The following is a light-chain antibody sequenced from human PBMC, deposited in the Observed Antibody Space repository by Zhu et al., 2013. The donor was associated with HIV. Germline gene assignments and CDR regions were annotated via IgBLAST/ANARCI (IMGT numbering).Light chain of an antibody. CDR3: CSYTANRTYV. Sequence: QSALTQPASVSGSPGQSITISCTGTSSDVGAHNYVSWYQQHPEKAPRLIISQVTDRPAGIPGRFTASKSGMTASLTITDVQPEDEATYYCCSYTANRTYVFGGGTWVTV. J-gene: IGLJ1*01. CDR2: QVT. CDR1: SSDVGAHNY. V-gene: IGLV2-14*01.